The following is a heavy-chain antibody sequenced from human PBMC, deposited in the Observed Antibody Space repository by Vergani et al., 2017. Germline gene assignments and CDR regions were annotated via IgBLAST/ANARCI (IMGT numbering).Heavy chain of an antibody. CDR2: IYYSGST. V-gene: IGHV4-61*10. CDR1: GGSVSSGSYY. J-gene: IGHJ3*01. Sequence: QVQLQESGPGLVKPSETLSLTCTVSGGSVSSGSYYWSWIRQPAGEGLEWIGYIYYSGSTNYNPSLKSRVTISVDTSKNQFSLKLSTVTAADTAVCYCARLGGYSGGSLDAFDFWGQGTMVTVSS. D-gene: IGHD1-26*01. CDR3: ARLGGYSGGSLDAFDF.